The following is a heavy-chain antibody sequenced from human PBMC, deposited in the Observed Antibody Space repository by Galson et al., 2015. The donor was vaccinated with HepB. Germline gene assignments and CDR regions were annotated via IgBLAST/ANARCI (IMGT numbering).Heavy chain of an antibody. Sequence: SLRLSCAASGSSFSYFPMHWVRQAPGKGLDWVAVISYTGKYTNYADSGMGRFTISRDNSKNALYLQMNSLRLEDTALYYCVRPRGVGAADYQNWYFDLWGRGTLVTVSS. CDR3: VRPRGVGAADYQNWYFDL. D-gene: IGHD4-11*01. CDR2: ISYTGKYT. V-gene: IGHV3-30*04. CDR1: GSSFSYFP. J-gene: IGHJ2*01.